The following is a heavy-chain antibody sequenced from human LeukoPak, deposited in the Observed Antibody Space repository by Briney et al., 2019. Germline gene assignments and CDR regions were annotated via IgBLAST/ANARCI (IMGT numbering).Heavy chain of an antibody. D-gene: IGHD3-10*01. CDR2: IYISGIT. Sequence: GSLRLSCAASGFAVNSQDMNWVRQAPGKGLEWVSLIYISGITKYADSVQGRFTISRDNSKNTLYLQMNSLRAEDTAVYYCASGIDYGSGSYLERYFDYWGQGTLVTVSS. CDR3: ASGIDYGSGSYLERYFDY. J-gene: IGHJ4*02. V-gene: IGHV3-66*01. CDR1: GFAVNSQD.